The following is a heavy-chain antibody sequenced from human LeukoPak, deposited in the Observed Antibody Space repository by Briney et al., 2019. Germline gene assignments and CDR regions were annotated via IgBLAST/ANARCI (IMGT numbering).Heavy chain of an antibody. CDR2: IWYDGSNK. J-gene: IGHJ3*02. D-gene: IGHD3-9*01. Sequence: GGSLRLSCAASRFTFSTYGMHWVRQAPGKGLEWVAFIWYDGSNKYYADSVKGRFTISRDNSKNTLYLQMNSLSAEDTAVYYCARGFGRYLPPGNDAFDIWGLGTMVTVSS. CDR3: ARGFGRYLPPGNDAFDI. V-gene: IGHV3-33*01. CDR1: RFTFSTYG.